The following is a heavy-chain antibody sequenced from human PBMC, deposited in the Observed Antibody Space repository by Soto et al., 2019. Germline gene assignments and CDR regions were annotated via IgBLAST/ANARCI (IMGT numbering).Heavy chain of an antibody. CDR2: IHYSGTS. V-gene: IGHV4-39*01. CDR3: ARHWIAGSSIP. J-gene: IGHJ5*02. D-gene: IGHD2-21*01. CDR1: GDSISSSSQY. Sequence: HSETLSLTCSVSGDSISSSSQYWGWIRQPPGKGLEWIGSIHYSGTSYYTPSLKSRVTIFVDTSKNQLSLKLSSVTAADTAVYYCARHWIAGSSIPWGQGTLVTVSS.